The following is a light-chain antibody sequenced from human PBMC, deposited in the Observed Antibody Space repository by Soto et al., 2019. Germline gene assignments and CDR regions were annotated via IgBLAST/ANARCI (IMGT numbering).Light chain of an antibody. CDR2: EVS. V-gene: IGLV2-18*02. CDR1: SSDVGYYNR. J-gene: IGLJ2*01. CDR3: SSYTTSSTLV. Sequence: QSVLTQPPSVSGSPGQSVTISCTGTSSDVGYYNRVSWYQQPPGTAPKLMVFEVSNRPSGVPDRFSGSKSGNTASLTISGLQAEDEAVYYCSSYTTSSTLVFGGGTKVTVL.